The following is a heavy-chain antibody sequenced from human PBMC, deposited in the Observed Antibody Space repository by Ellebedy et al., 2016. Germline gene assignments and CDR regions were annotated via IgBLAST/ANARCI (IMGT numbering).Heavy chain of an antibody. D-gene: IGHD6-25*01. CDR2: INHSGST. CDR1: GGSFSGYY. Sequence: SETLSLTCAVYGGSFSGYYWSWIRQPPGKGLEWIGEINHSGSTNYNPSLKSRVTISVDTSKNQFSLKLSSVTAVDTAVYYCARGPPLGSKDPFDYWGQGTLVTVSS. J-gene: IGHJ4*02. CDR3: ARGPPLGSKDPFDY. V-gene: IGHV4-34*01.